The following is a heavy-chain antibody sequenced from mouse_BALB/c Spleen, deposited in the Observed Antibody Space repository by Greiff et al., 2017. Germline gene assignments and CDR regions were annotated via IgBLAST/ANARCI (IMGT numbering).Heavy chain of an antibody. CDR3: TSNYGKNHWYFDV. Sequence: QVQLQQPGAELVRPGASVKLSCKASGYTFTSYWINWVKQRPGQGLEWIGNIYPSDSYTNYNQKFKDKATLTVDKSSSTAYMQLSSPTSEDSAVYYCTSNYGKNHWYFDVWGAGTTVTVAS. J-gene: IGHJ1*01. CDR1: GYTFTSYW. V-gene: IGHV1-69*02. D-gene: IGHD2-1*01. CDR2: IYPSDSYT.